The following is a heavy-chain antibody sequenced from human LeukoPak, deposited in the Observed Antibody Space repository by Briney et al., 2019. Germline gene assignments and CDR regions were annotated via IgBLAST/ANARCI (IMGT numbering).Heavy chain of an antibody. V-gene: IGHV3-21*01. CDR3: ARDRDITMMGTDY. D-gene: IGHD3-22*01. J-gene: IGHJ4*02. CDR1: GFTFSSYA. CDR2: ISSSSSYI. Sequence: GGSLRLSCAASGFTFSSYAMSWVRQAPGKGLEWVSSISSSSSYIYYADSVKGRFTISRDNAKNSLYLQMNSLRAEDTAVYYCARDRDITMMGTDYWGQGTLVTVSS.